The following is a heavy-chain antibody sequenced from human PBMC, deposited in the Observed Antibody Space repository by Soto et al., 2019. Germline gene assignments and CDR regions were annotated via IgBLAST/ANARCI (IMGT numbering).Heavy chain of an antibody. Sequence: QVQLQESGPGLVKPSETLSLTCTVSGGSISSYYWSWIRQPPGKGLEWIGYIYYSGSTNYNPSLKSRVTISVDTSKNQFSLKLSSVTAADTAVYYRARGMGDYRLYYFDYWGQGTLVTVSS. CDR3: ARGMGDYRLYYFDY. D-gene: IGHD4-17*01. CDR2: IYYSGST. CDR1: GGSISSYY. V-gene: IGHV4-59*01. J-gene: IGHJ4*02.